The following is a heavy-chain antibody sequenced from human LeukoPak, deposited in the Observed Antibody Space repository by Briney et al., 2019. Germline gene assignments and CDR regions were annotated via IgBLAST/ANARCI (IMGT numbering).Heavy chain of an antibody. CDR3: AKNPYEYYFDY. D-gene: IGHD5-12*01. CDR1: GYTLTGYY. Sequence: VASVKVSCKASGYTLTGYYMHWVRLAPGQGLEWMEWINPSSGDTNYAQKFQGRVTMTRDTSISTAYMELSRLRSDDTAVYYCAKNPYEYYFDYWGQGTLVTVSS. CDR2: INPSSGDT. V-gene: IGHV1-2*02. J-gene: IGHJ4*02.